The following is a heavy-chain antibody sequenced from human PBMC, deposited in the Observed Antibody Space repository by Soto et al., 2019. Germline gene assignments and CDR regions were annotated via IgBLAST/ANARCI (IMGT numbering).Heavy chain of an antibody. J-gene: IGHJ6*02. CDR2: IYYSGST. CDR3: ARDRRGLHNDFWSGLDV. V-gene: IGHV4-31*02. CDR1: CGSISSGGYY. D-gene: IGHD3-3*01. Sequence: LSLTCTVSCGSISSGGYYWSWIRQHPGKCLEWIGYIYYSGSTYYNPSLKSRVTISVDTSKNQFSLKLSSVTAADTTVYYCARDRRGLHNDFWSGLDVWGQVTTV.